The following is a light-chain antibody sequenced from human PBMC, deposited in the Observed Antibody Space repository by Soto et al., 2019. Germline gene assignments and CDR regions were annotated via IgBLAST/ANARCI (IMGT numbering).Light chain of an antibody. CDR3: CSYAGSYTYV. CDR1: SXXVGGYGY. Sequence: QSALTQPHSVSGSPGQSVTISCTGTSXXVGGYGYVSWYQQHPGKAPKLMIYDVDERPSGVPGRFSGSKSGNTASLIXSXXXXXXXXXYYCCSYAGSYTYVFGTGTKVTVL. V-gene: IGLV2-11*01. CDR2: DVD. J-gene: IGLJ1*01.